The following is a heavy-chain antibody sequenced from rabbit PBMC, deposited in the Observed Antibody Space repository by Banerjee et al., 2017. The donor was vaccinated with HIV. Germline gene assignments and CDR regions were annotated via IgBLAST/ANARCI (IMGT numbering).Heavy chain of an antibody. CDR3: ARDLAGVIGWNFGL. J-gene: IGHJ4*01. Sequence: QEQLEESGGDLVKPGTSLTLTCTASGFSFSNKYVMCWVRQAPGKGLEWIACIVPDSAGTDYASWVNGRFTSSLDTAQNTVFLQMTSLTAADTASYFCARDLAGVIGWNFGLWGQGTLVTVS. CDR1: GFSFSNKYV. V-gene: IGHV1S45*01. D-gene: IGHD4-1*01. CDR2: IVPDSAGT.